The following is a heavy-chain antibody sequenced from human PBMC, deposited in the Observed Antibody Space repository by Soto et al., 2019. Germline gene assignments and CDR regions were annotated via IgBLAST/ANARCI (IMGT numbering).Heavy chain of an antibody. CDR2: ISDSGGSK. D-gene: IGHD3-16*01. J-gene: IGHJ6*02. CDR3: AKWSSGGYYSAIDV. CDR1: GFSFSSYD. V-gene: IGHV3-23*01. Sequence: GGSLRLSCAAPGFSFSSYDMTGVRQTPGKGLEWVSCISDSGGSKYHSDSVKGRVTIARDNSKNTLPLQRKSLRVEDTSVYYCAKWSSGGYYSAIDVWGQGTTVTVSS.